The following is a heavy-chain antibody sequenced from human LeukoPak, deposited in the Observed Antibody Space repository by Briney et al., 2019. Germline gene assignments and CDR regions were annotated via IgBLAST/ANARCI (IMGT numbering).Heavy chain of an antibody. CDR3: ARRLTQYDCFDP. D-gene: IGHD2-2*01. J-gene: IGHJ5*02. CDR2: TYYRSTWYN. Sequence: SQTLSPTGAISGDSVSSNSAAWNWIRQSPSRGLEWLGRTYYRSTWYNDYAVSVRGRITVNPDTSKNQFSLHLNSVTPEDTAVYYCARRLTQYDCFDPWGQGILVTVSS. V-gene: IGHV6-1*01. CDR1: GDSVSSNSAA.